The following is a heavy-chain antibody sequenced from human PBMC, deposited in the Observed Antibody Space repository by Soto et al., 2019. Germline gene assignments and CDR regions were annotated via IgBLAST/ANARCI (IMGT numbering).Heavy chain of an antibody. D-gene: IGHD3-10*01. CDR3: ARHSKATDVLLCS. V-gene: IGHV1-69*02. J-gene: IGHJ5*02. Sequence: QVQLVQSGAEVKKPGSSVKVSCKASGGTFSSYTISWVRQAPGQGLEWMGRIIPILGIANYAQKFQGRVTITANKSTSTAYMELSSLRSEDTALYYCARHSKATDVLLCSWGQGTLVTVSS. CDR1: GGTFSSYT. CDR2: IIPILGIA.